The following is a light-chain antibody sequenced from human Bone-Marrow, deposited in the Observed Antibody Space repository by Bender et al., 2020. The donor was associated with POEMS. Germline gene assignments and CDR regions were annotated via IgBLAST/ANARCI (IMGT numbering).Light chain of an antibody. CDR2: DVS. CDR1: SSDVGGYNY. V-gene: IGLV2-14*01. CDR3: SSYTTINTLGV. Sequence: QSALTQPASVSGSPGQSITISCTGTSSDVGGYNYVSWYQQYPGKVPKLMIYDVSNRPSGISNRFSGSKSGNTASLTISGLQPEDEADYYCSSYTTINTLGVFGGGTKLTVL. J-gene: IGLJ2*01.